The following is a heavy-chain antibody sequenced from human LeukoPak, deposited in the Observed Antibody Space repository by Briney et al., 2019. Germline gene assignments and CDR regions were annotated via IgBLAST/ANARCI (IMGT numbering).Heavy chain of an antibody. CDR3: ARGRKGLLVPLFDY. CDR2: INHSGST. CDR1: GGSFSGYY. J-gene: IGHJ4*02. D-gene: IGHD6-6*01. V-gene: IGHV4-34*01. Sequence: SETLSLTCAVYGGSFSGYYWSWIRQPPGKGLEWIGEINHSGSTNYNPSLKSRVTISVDTSKNQFSLKLSSVTAADTAVYYCARGRKGLLVPLFDYWGQGTLVTVSS.